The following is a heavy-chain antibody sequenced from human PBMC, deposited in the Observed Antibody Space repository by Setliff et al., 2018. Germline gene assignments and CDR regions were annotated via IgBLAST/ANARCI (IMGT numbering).Heavy chain of an antibody. CDR1: GYTSSSYA. CDR3: CSGSYLFVY. J-gene: IGHJ4*02. D-gene: IGHD1-26*01. CDR2: ISASGDTT. Sequence: GGSLRLSCAASGYTSSSYAMTWVRQAPGKGLERVSIISASGDTTYYADSVKSRFTISRDNSKNTLYLQMNSLRAEDTAVYYCCSGSYLFVYWGQGSLVTVSS. V-gene: IGHV3-23*01.